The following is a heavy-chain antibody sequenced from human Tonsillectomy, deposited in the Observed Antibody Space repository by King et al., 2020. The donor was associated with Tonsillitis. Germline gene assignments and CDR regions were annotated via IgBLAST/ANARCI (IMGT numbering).Heavy chain of an antibody. CDR1: GFAFNYYW. V-gene: IGHV3-74*02. D-gene: IGHD4-17*01. CDR3: VRGTTVTAAYGWFFDL. J-gene: IGHJ2*01. CDR2: IASGATST. Sequence: VQLVESGGGLVQPGGSLRVSCAASGFAFNYYWMHWVRQAPGEGLMWGSRIASGATSTYYAASVKGRFTLARDNANNTHYLQMDSLRAEDTAGYYCVRGTTVTAAYGWFFDLWGRGTLVTVSS.